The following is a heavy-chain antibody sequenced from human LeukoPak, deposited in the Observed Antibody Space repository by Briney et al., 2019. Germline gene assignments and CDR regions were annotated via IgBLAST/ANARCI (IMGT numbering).Heavy chain of an antibody. D-gene: IGHD5-12*01. CDR2: ISAYNGNT. Sequence: ASVKVSCKASGYTFTSYGISWVRQAPGQGLEWMGWISAYNGNTNYAQKLQGRVTMTTDTSTSTAYMELRSLRSDDTAVYYCARDWWLLYGGLGWFDPWGQGTLVTVSS. CDR3: ARDWWLLYGGLGWFDP. J-gene: IGHJ5*02. V-gene: IGHV1-18*01. CDR1: GYTFTSYG.